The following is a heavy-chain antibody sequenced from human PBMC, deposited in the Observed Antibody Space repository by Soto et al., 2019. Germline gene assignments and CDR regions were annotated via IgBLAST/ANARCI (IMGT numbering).Heavy chain of an antibody. J-gene: IGHJ3*02. V-gene: IGHV1-18*04. D-gene: IGHD5-12*01. CDR3: ATDGPSNSGNLYAFDI. CDR2: VTPYKADT. CDR1: GYTLTNYG. Sequence: QAQLVQSGAEVKKSGASVRVSCKASGYTLTNYGVTWVRQAPGQGLEWLGRVTPYKADTNSAQNLQDRVIMATDTSTNTAYLELRSLRSDDTAVYFCATDGPSNSGNLYAFDIWGQGTMVTVSA.